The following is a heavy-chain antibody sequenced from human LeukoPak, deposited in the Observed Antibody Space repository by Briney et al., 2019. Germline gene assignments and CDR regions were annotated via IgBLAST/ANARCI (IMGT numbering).Heavy chain of an antibody. CDR1: GFTLSSYG. D-gene: IGHD2-2*03. Sequence: GGSLRLSCAASGFTLSSYGMHWVRQAPGKGLEWVALIWYDGSNKYYTDSVKGRFTISRDNSKNTLYLQMNSLRAEDTAVYYCARGTGYCLDPWGQGTLVTVSS. J-gene: IGHJ5*02. CDR2: IWYDGSNK. V-gene: IGHV3-33*01. CDR3: ARGTGYCLDP.